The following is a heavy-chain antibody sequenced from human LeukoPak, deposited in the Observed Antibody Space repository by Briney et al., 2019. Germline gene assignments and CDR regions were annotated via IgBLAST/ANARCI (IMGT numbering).Heavy chain of an antibody. V-gene: IGHV1-2*02. J-gene: IGHJ4*02. CDR1: GYTFTGYY. CDR3: ARGAHYHDSSDGYDY. Sequence: ASVKVCCKASGYTFTGYYMHWVRQAPGQGLEWMGWINPNSGGTNYAQKFQGRVTMTRDTSFIVYMDLSRLRTDDTAVYYCARGAHYHDSSDGYDYWGQGTLVTVSS. D-gene: IGHD3-22*01. CDR2: INPNSGGT.